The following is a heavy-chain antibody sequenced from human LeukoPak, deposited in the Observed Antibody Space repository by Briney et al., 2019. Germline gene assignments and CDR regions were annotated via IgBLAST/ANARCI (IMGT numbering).Heavy chain of an antibody. CDR3: AKRGPSGSPYYFDY. CDR2: IGGGSSA. CDR1: GFTFSSYV. Sequence: GGSLLLSCAASGFTFSSYVMGWVRQAPGKGLEWVSAIGGGSSAFYADSVKGRFTISRDNSKSTLYLQVNSLRAEDTAVYYCAKRGPSGSPYYFDYWGQGTLVTVSS. J-gene: IGHJ4*02. V-gene: IGHV3-23*01. D-gene: IGHD6-19*01.